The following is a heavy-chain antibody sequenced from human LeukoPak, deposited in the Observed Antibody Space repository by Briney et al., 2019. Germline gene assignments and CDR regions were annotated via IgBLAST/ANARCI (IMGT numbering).Heavy chain of an antibody. J-gene: IGHJ3*02. CDR1: GFTVSSNY. Sequence: GGSLRLSCAASGFTVSSNYMSWVRQAPGKGLEWVSVIYGGGSTYYADSVKGRFTISRDNSKNTLYLQMNSLRAEDTAVYYCARILQTYTAMVSGAFDIWGQGTTVTVSS. CDR3: ARILQTYTAMVSGAFDI. V-gene: IGHV3-66*01. D-gene: IGHD5-18*01. CDR2: IYGGGST.